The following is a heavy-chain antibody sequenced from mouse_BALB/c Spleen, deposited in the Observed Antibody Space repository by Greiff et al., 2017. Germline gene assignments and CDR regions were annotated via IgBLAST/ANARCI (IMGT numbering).Heavy chain of an antibody. CDR1: GFTFSSFG. Sequence: EVQRVESGGGLVQPGGSRKLSCAASGFTFSSFGMHWVRQAPEKGLEWVAYISSGSSTIYYADTVKGRFTISRDNPKNTLFLQMTSLRSEDTAMYYCAREGYYGSSYWFAYWGQGTLVTVSA. CDR2: ISSGSSTI. D-gene: IGHD1-1*01. CDR3: AREGYYGSSYWFAY. V-gene: IGHV5-17*02. J-gene: IGHJ3*01.